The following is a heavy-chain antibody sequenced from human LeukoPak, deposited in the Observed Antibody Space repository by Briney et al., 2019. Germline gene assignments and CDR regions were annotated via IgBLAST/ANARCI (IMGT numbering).Heavy chain of an antibody. CDR2: IYYSGST. CDR1: GGSINSYY. D-gene: IGHD7-27*01. Sequence: SETLSLTCTVSGGSINSYYWSWIRQPPGKGLEWIGYIYYSGSTNYNPSLKSRVTISVDTSKNQFSPKLSSVTAADTAVYYCARRDLGSAFDIWGQGTTVTVSS. V-gene: IGHV4-59*08. CDR3: ARRDLGSAFDI. J-gene: IGHJ3*02.